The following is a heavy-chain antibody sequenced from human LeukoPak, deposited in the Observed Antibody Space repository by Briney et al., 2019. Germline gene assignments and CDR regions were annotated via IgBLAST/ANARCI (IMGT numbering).Heavy chain of an antibody. V-gene: IGHV4-34*01. CDR3: ARGHRNYDSSGYLRVDAFDI. CDR1: GXSFSGYY. Sequence: SETLSLTCAVYGXSFSGYYWSWIRQPPGKGLEWIGYIYYSGSTYYNPSLKSRVTISVDTSKNQFSLKLSSVTAADTAVYYCARGHRNYDSSGYLRVDAFDIWGQGTMVTVSS. J-gene: IGHJ3*02. CDR2: IYYSGST. D-gene: IGHD3-22*01.